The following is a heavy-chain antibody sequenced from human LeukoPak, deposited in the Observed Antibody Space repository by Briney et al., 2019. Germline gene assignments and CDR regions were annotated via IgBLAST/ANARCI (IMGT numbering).Heavy chain of an antibody. CDR2: IYYSGST. V-gene: IGHV4-59*02. CDR3: ARDREYSSSGLVWFDP. D-gene: IGHD6-6*01. Sequence: PSETLSLTCTVSGGSVSGYYWGWIRQPPGKGLEWIGYIYYSGSTNYNPSLKSRVTISVDTSENQFSLKLTSVTAADTAVYYCARDREYSSSGLVWFDPWGHGILVTVSS. J-gene: IGHJ5*02. CDR1: GGSVSGYY.